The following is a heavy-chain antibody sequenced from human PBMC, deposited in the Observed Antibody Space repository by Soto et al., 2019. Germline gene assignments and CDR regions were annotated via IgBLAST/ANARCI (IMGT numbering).Heavy chain of an antibody. J-gene: IGHJ4*02. V-gene: IGHV4-39*01. Sequence: SETLSLTCTVSGGSISSSSYYWGWIRQPPGKGLEWIGSIYYSGSTYYNPSLKSRVTISVDTSKNQFSLKLSSVTAADTAVYYCARMVLLWFGESYYFDYWGQGTLVNV. CDR2: IYYSGST. CDR3: ARMVLLWFGESYYFDY. D-gene: IGHD3-10*01. CDR1: GGSISSSSYY.